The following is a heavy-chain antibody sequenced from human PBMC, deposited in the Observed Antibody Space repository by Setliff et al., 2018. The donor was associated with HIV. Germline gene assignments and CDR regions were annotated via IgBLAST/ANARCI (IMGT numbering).Heavy chain of an antibody. V-gene: IGHV4-4*07. D-gene: IGHD3-16*01. CDR3: ARDVPWGDYYYYMDV. CDR1: GGSISSYY. CDR2: IYTSGST. Sequence: PSETLSLTCTVSGGSISSYYWSWIRQPAGKGLEWIGHIYTSGSTNHNPSLKSRVTMSVDTSKNQFSLKLSSVTAADTAVYYCARDVPWGDYYYYMDVWGKGTTVTVSS. J-gene: IGHJ6*03.